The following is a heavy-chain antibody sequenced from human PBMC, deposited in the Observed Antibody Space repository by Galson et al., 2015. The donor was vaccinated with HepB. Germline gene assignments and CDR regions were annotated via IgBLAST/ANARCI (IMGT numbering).Heavy chain of an antibody. V-gene: IGHV1-46*04. J-gene: IGHJ3*02. CDR3: ARDEGSRGWYPDAFDI. CDR2: INPSVGSS. D-gene: IGHD6-19*01. CDR1: GYTFTTYY. Sequence: SVKVSCKASGYTFTTYYMHWVRQAPGQGLEWMGKINPSVGSSSYAQKLQGRLTMTRDTSTNTVYMELSSLRSEDTAVYYCARDEGSRGWYPDAFDIWGQGTMVTVSS.